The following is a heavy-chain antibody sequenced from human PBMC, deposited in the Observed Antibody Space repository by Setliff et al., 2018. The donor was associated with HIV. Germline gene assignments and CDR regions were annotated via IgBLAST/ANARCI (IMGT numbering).Heavy chain of an antibody. CDR3: ANGYGSGSYPGD. J-gene: IGHJ4*02. V-gene: IGHV4-39*07. Sequence: SETLSLTCTVSGGSISSSSYYWGWIRQPPGKGLEWIGSVYYSGTTYYNPSLESRVTISVDTSNNQFSLKLSSVTAADTAVYYCANGYGSGSYPGDWGQGTLVTVSS. CDR1: GGSISSSSYY. D-gene: IGHD3-10*01. CDR2: VYYSGTT.